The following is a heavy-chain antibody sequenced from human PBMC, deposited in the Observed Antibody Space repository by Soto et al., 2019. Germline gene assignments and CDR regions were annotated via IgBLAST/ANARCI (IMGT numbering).Heavy chain of an antibody. D-gene: IGHD2-2*01. CDR2: VSAYNGER. J-gene: IGHJ4*01. CDR1: GYTFTNYG. CDR3: SRRTRIPASGDY. V-gene: IGHV1-18*01. Sequence: QVQLVQSGAEVKKPGASVKVSCKASGYTFTNYGINWVRQAPGQGLEWLGWVSAYNGERRYAQRVQARVIMTTETSKSTAYMELRSLRSDDRAVFYCSRRTRIPASGDYWGQGTLVTVSS.